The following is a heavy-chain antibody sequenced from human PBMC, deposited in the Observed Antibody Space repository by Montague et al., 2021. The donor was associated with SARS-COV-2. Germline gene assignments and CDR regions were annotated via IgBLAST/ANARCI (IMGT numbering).Heavy chain of an antibody. V-gene: IGHV2-70*01. CDR1: GFSLSTSGKC. CDR3: ARILVAAAGSPFDP. Sequence: PALVKPTQTLTLTCTFSGFSLSTSGKCVSWIRQPPGKALEWLALIDWDDDKYYSTSLKTRLTISKDTSKNQVVLTMTNMDPVDTATYYCARILVAAAGSPFDPWGQGTLVTVSS. J-gene: IGHJ5*02. D-gene: IGHD6-13*01. CDR2: IDWDDDK.